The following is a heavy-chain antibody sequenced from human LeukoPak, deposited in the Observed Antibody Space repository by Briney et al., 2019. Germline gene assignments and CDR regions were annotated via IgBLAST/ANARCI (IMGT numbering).Heavy chain of an antibody. Sequence: PSETLSLTCTVSGGSISSYYWSWIRQPPGKGLEWIGYIYYSGSTNYNPSLKSRVTISVDTSKNQFSLKLSSVTAADTAVYYCARGSLFYVWGSYRFWFDPWGQGTLVTVSS. D-gene: IGHD3-16*02. V-gene: IGHV4-59*01. CDR2: IYYSGST. CDR1: GGSISSYY. CDR3: ARGSLFYVWGSYRFWFDP. J-gene: IGHJ5*02.